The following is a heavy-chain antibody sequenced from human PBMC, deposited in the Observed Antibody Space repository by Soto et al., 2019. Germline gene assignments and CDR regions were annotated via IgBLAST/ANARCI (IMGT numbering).Heavy chain of an antibody. CDR3: ARRERYYDILTGYSWNGYFDY. J-gene: IGHJ4*02. CDR2: IYYSGST. CDR1: GGSISSSSYY. Sequence: TLSLTCTVSGGSISSSSYYWGWIRQPPGKGLEWIGSIYYSGSTYYNPSLKSRVTISVDTSKNQFSLKLSSVTAADTAVYYCARRERYYDILTGYSWNGYFDYWGQGTLVTVSS. D-gene: IGHD3-9*01. V-gene: IGHV4-39*01.